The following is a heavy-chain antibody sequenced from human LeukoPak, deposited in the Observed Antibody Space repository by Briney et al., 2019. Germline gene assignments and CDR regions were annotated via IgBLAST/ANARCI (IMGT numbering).Heavy chain of an antibody. V-gene: IGHV1-2*06. J-gene: IGHJ4*02. CDR2: INPNSGGT. D-gene: IGHD6-6*01. Sequence: GASVKVSCRASGYTFTGYYMHWVRQAPGQGLEWMGRINPNSGGTNYAQKFQGRVTMTRDTSISTAYMELSRLRSDDTAVYYCAREWARSFFFFGYWGQGTLVTVSS. CDR1: GYTFTGYY. CDR3: AREWARSFFFFGY.